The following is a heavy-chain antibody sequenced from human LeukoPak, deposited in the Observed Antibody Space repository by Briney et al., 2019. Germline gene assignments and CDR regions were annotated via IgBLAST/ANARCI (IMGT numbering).Heavy chain of an antibody. J-gene: IGHJ3*02. V-gene: IGHV4-61*02. CDR1: GGSISSGNYN. D-gene: IGHD2-2*01. CDR3: ARGVVVVPATRSWFVFDI. CDR2: IYGSGRT. Sequence: PSETLSLTCTVSGGSISSGNYNWSWIPQPPGKGLEWIGRIYGSGRTNYNPSLKSRVTISGDTSTNQFSLKLTSVPAADTAVYYRARGVVVVPATRSWFVFDIWGQGTMVSVSS.